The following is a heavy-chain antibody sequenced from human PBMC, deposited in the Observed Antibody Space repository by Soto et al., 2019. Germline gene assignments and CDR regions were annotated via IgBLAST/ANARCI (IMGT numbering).Heavy chain of an antibody. CDR3: AATPRY. Sequence: SETLSLTCAVSGGSISSGGYSWSWTRQPPGKGLEWIGYIYHSGSTYYNPSLKSRVTISVDTSKNQISLYLTSVTAADTAVYYCAATPRYWGPGTLVTVSS. J-gene: IGHJ4*02. CDR1: GGSISSGGYS. V-gene: IGHV4-30-2*02. CDR2: IYHSGST.